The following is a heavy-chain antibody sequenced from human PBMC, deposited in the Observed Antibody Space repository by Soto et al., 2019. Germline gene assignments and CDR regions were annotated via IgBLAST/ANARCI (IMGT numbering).Heavy chain of an antibody. J-gene: IGHJ4*02. Sequence: SKTLALNERVTRSAIAGHKSRLIRQPPGKGLEWIGYIYYSGSTNYNPSLKGRVTISVDTSKNQFSLKLSSVTAADTAVYYCARRYGPGFDYWGQGTLVTVS. CDR1: RSAIAGHK. V-gene: IGHV4-59*08. CDR2: IYYSGST. CDR3: ARRYGPGFDY. D-gene: IGHD4-17*01.